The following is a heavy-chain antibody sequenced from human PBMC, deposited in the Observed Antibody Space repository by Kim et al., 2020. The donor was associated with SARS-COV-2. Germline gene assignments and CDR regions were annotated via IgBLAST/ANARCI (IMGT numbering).Heavy chain of an antibody. CDR1: GGSISSSSYY. Sequence: SETLSLTCTVSGGSISSSSYYWGWIRQPPGKGLEWIGSIYYSGSTYYNPSLKSRVTISVDTSKNQFSLKLSSVTAADTAVYYCARHSIVVVPAAIGWFDPWGQGTLVTVSS. CDR2: IYYSGST. D-gene: IGHD2-2*01. CDR3: ARHSIVVVPAAIGWFDP. J-gene: IGHJ5*02. V-gene: IGHV4-39*01.